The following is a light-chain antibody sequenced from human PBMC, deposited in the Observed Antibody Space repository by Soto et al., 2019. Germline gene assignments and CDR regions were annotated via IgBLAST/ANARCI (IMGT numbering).Light chain of an antibody. CDR2: KAS. V-gene: IGKV1-5*03. CDR3: QQYHIHST. J-gene: IGKJ1*01. Sequence: DIQMTQSPSTLSASVGDRVTITCRASESINIWLAWFQQKPGKAPKLLISKASTLESGVPSRFSGSGSGTEFTLTISXLQPDDFATYHCQQYHIHSTFGQGTKVEVK. CDR1: ESINIW.